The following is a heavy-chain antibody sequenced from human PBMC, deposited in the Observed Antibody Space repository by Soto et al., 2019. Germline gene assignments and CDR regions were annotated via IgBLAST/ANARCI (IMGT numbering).Heavy chain of an antibody. Sequence: PGGSLRLSCAASGFTFSSYGMSWVRQSPGKGLEWVSAISGSGGSTYYADSVKGRFTISRDNSKNTLYLQMNSLRAEDTAVYYCAKVVRFGIAAAGPLFDYWGQGTLVTVSS. CDR1: GFTFSSYG. V-gene: IGHV3-23*01. CDR3: AKVVRFGIAAAGPLFDY. J-gene: IGHJ4*02. D-gene: IGHD6-13*01. CDR2: ISGSGGST.